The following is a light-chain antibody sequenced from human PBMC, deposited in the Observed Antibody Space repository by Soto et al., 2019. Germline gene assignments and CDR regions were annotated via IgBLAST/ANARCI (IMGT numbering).Light chain of an antibody. V-gene: IGKV1-5*03. CDR3: QQSSTWT. J-gene: IGKJ1*01. CDR2: KAS. CDR1: QSSNTW. Sequence: DIHMTQPPSTLSASVGGRVTITCRASQSSNTWLAWYQQRPGKAPKLLIYKASSLESGVPSRFSGSGSGTEFTLTISSLQPEDFATYYCQQSSTWTFGQGTKVDIK.